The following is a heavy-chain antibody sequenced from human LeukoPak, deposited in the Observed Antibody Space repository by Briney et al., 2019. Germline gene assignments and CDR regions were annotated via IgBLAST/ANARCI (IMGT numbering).Heavy chain of an antibody. D-gene: IGHD3-22*01. CDR2: ICDSGRTI. J-gene: IGHJ4*02. Sequence: GGSLRLSCAASGFTFSDYYMSWIRQAPGKGLEWGSEICDSGRTIYYADSVKGRFTISRDNAKNSVYLQMNNLRAEDTAVYYCARDRLGDYDHSGYYDKWGQGTLVTVSS. CDR3: ARDRLGDYDHSGYYDK. CDR1: GFTFSDYY. V-gene: IGHV3-11*01.